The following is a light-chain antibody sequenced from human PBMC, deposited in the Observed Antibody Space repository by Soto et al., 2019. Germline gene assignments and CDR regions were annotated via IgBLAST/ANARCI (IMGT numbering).Light chain of an antibody. CDR3: SSYTSTTTLEV. V-gene: IGLV2-14*01. CDR2: EVS. CDR1: SSDVGGYNY. J-gene: IGLJ1*01. Sequence: QSVLTRPAFVSGSPGQSITISCTGTSSDVGGYNYVSWFQQHPGKAPKLMIYEVSNRPSGISNRFSGSKSGNTASLTISGLQAEDEADYYCSSYTSTTTLEVFGTGTKVTV.